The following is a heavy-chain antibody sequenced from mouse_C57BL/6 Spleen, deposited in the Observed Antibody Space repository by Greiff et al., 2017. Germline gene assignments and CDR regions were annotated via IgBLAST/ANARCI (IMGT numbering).Heavy chain of an antibody. CDR2: INPYNGGT. Sequence: EVQLQQSGPVLVKPGASVKMSCQASGYTFTDYYMNWVKQSHGKSLEWIGVINPYNGGTSYNQKFKGKATLTVDKSSSTAYMELNSLTSEDSAVYYCAQTAQAKFDYWGQGTTLTVSS. V-gene: IGHV1-19*01. J-gene: IGHJ2*01. CDR3: AQTAQAKFDY. CDR1: GYTFTDYY. D-gene: IGHD3-2*02.